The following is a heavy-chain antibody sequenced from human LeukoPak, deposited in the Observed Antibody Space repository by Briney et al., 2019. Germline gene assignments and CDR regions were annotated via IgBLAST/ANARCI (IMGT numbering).Heavy chain of an antibody. D-gene: IGHD6-19*01. Sequence: GRSLRLSCAASGFTFSSYAMHWVRQAPGKGLEWVAVISYDGSDKYYADSVKGRFTISRDKSKNTLYLQMNSLRAEDTAVYYCARAALGIAVAGTGDAFDIWGQGTMVTVSS. CDR3: ARAALGIAVAGTGDAFDI. CDR2: ISYDGSDK. CDR1: GFTFSSYA. J-gene: IGHJ3*02. V-gene: IGHV3-30*04.